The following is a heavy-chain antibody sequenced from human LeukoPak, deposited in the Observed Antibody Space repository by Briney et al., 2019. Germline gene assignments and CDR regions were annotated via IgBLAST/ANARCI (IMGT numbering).Heavy chain of an antibody. V-gene: IGHV4-31*03. Sequence: SQTLSLTCTVSGGSVTSGNYYWNWIRQHPGKSLEWIGYIYYSGSTSYNPSLRSRVTISVTSKTQFSLRMTSVTAADTAVYYCARSNYYASQGRFDPWGQGTLVTVSS. J-gene: IGHJ5*02. CDR2: IYYSGST. D-gene: IGHD3-10*01. CDR1: GGSVTSGNYY. CDR3: ARSNYYASQGRFDP.